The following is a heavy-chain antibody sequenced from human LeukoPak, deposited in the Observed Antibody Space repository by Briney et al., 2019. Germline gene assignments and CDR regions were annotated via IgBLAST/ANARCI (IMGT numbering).Heavy chain of an antibody. Sequence: GGSLRLSCAASGFTFSSYAMSWVRQAPGKGLEWVSAISGSGGSTYYADSVKGRFTISRDNSKNTLYLQMNSLRAEDTAVYYCAKDLGGNYYDSSGYPMDAFDIWGQGTMVTVSS. V-gene: IGHV3-23*01. CDR2: ISGSGGST. D-gene: IGHD3-22*01. CDR1: GFTFSSYA. J-gene: IGHJ3*02. CDR3: AKDLGGNYYDSSGYPMDAFDI.